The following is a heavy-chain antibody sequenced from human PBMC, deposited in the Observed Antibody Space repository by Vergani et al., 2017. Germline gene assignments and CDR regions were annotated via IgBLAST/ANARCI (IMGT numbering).Heavy chain of an antibody. CDR2: ISAYNGNT. V-gene: IGHV1-18*01. D-gene: IGHD2-15*01. CDR1: GYTFTSYG. CDR3: ARDLLGYCSGGSCYSADY. J-gene: IGHJ4*02. Sequence: QVQLVQSGAEVKKPGASVKVSCKASGYTFTSYGISWVRQAPGQGLEWMGWISAYNGNTNYAQKLQGRVTMTTDTSTSTAYMELRSLRSDDTAVYYCARDLLGYCSGGSCYSADYWGQGTLVTVSS.